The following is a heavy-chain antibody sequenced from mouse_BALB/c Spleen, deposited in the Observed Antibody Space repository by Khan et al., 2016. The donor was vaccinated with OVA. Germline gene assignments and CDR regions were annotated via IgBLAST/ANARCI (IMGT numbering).Heavy chain of an antibody. J-gene: IGHJ3*01. CDR3: ASHLTGSFAY. CDR1: GFTFSSYS. Sequence: EVQGVESGGDLVKPGGSLKLSCAASGFTFSSYSMSWFRQIPDKRLEWVATMRSGGDYTYYPDSVKGRFTISRDNAKNTLYLQKNSVKSEDTSMYYWASHLTGSFAYWGQGTLVTVSS. D-gene: IGHD4-1*01. V-gene: IGHV5-6*01. CDR2: MRSGGDYT.